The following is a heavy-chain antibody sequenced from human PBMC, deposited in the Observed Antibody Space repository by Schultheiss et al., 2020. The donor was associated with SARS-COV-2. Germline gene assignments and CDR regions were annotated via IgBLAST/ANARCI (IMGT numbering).Heavy chain of an antibody. D-gene: IGHD6-13*01. CDR3: AGLDSSWLDY. V-gene: IGHV1-46*01. CDR1: GNIFISDH. CDR2: INPSGGST. Sequence: ASVKVSCKASGNIFISDHMHWVRQAPGQGLEWMGIINPSGGSTSYAQKFRGRVTMTRDTSTSTVYMELSSLRSEDTAVYYCAGLDSSWLDYWGQGTLVTVSS. J-gene: IGHJ4*02.